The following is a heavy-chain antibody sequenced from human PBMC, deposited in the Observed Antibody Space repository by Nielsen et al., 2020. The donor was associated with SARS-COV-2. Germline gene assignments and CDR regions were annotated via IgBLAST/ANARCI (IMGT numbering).Heavy chain of an antibody. CDR1: GLSLTNSA. Sequence: GESLKISCVGSGLSLTNSALTWVRQAPGRGLEWVSGISGSGGRTDVADSLRGRFTISRDNSKSTLYLQMNRLRVDDTAVYYCATDHLFPVRAGESFLRPFYYHGLDVWGPGTTVTVSS. CDR3: ATDHLFPVRAGESFLRPFYYHGLDV. J-gene: IGHJ6*02. V-gene: IGHV3-23*01. D-gene: IGHD2/OR15-2a*01. CDR2: ISGSGGRT.